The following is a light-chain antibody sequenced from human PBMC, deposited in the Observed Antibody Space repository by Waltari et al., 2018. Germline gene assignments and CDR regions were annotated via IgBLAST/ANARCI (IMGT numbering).Light chain of an antibody. V-gene: IGKV1-39*01. J-gene: IGKJ4*01. CDR3: QQSYSTPLT. CDR1: QTISNH. Sequence: DIQMTQSPSSLSASVGDRVTITCRASQTISNHLNWYQHKPGQAPRLLIVGVSSLRGGVPSRFRGSGSETDFTLTISGLQPEDLATYYCQQSYSTPLTFGGGTKVEIK. CDR2: GVS.